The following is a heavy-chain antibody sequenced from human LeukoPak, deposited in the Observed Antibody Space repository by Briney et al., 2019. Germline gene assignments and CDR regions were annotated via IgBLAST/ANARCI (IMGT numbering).Heavy chain of an antibody. CDR2: IRYDGSNK. D-gene: IGHD3-9*01. CDR3: AKEVVPGYDILTGPPDY. V-gene: IGHV3-30*02. J-gene: IGHJ4*02. CDR1: GFTFSSYG. Sequence: GGSLRLSCAASGFTFSSYGMHWVRQARGKGLEWVAFIRYDGSNKYYADSVKGRFTISRDNSTNTLYLQMNSLRAEDTAVYYCAKEVVPGYDILTGPPDYWGQGTLVTVSS.